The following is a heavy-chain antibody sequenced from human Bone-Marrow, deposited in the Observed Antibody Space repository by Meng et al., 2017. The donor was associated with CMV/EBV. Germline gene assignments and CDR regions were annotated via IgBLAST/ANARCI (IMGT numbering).Heavy chain of an antibody. D-gene: IGHD6-13*01. J-gene: IGHJ4*02. CDR2: IYYSGST. CDR3: ARDRYSSSWNQGGFDY. Sequence: GSISRGGYYWSWIRQHTGKGLEWIGYIYYSGSTYYNPSLKSRVTISVDTSKNQFSLKLSSVTAADTAVYYCARDRYSSSWNQGGFDYWGQGTLVTVSS. V-gene: IGHV4-31*02. CDR1: GSISRGGYY.